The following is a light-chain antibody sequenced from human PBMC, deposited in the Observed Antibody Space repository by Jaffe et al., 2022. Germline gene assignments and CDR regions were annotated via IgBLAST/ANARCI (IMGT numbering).Light chain of an antibody. CDR3: QQYGSSPPSVT. Sequence: EIVLTQSPGTLSLSPGERATLSCRASQSVSSSYLAWYQQKPGQAPRLLIYGASSRATGIPDRFSGSGSGTDFTLTISRLEPEDFAVYYCQQYGSSPPSVTFGPGTKVDIK. CDR2: GAS. J-gene: IGKJ3*01. V-gene: IGKV3-20*01. CDR1: QSVSSSY.